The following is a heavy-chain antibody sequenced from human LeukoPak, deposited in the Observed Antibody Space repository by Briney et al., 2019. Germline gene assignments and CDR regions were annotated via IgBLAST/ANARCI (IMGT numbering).Heavy chain of an antibody. CDR1: GGSISSYY. Sequence: SETLSLTCTVSGGSISSYYWSWIWQPPGKGLEWIGYIYYSGSTNYNSSLKSRVTISVDTSKNQFSLKLSSVTAADTAVYYCARRIYSSGWFVFDYWGQGTLVTVSS. CDR2: IYYSGST. CDR3: ARRIYSSGWFVFDY. D-gene: IGHD6-19*01. J-gene: IGHJ4*02. V-gene: IGHV4-59*08.